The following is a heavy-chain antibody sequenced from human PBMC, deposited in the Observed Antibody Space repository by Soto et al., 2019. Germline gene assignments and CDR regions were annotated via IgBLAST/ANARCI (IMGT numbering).Heavy chain of an antibody. Sequence: EVQLVVSGGLVVRPGGSLRLSCAGSGFTFDDHTMHWVRQAPGKGLEWVSLITWDAGSAFYADSVRGRFTISRDNSKNYLYLQMNSLRTEDSALYYCAKEKDRSFDYWGRGTPVTVAS. CDR3: AKEKDRSFDY. CDR1: GFTFDDHT. V-gene: IGHV3-43*01. CDR2: ITWDAGSA. J-gene: IGHJ4*02.